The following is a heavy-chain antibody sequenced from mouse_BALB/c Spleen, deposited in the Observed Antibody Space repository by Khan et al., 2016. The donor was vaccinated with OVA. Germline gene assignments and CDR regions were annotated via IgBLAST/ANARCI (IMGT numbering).Heavy chain of an antibody. CDR1: GYTFTSYT. Sequence: QVQLKESGAELARPGASVKMSCKASGYTFTSYTMHWVKQRPGQGLEWIGYINPRSGYTNYNQKFKDKATLTADTYSSTAYMQLSSLTSEDSAVYYCARRLEFYAMDYWGQGTSVTVSS. J-gene: IGHJ4*01. CDR2: INPRSGYT. V-gene: IGHV1-4*01. D-gene: IGHD3-2*02. CDR3: ARRLEFYAMDY.